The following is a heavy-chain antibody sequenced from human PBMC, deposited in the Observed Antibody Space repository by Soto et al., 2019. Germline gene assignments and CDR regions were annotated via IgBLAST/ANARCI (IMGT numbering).Heavy chain of an antibody. CDR2: IKSKTDGGTT. Sequence: EVQLVESGGGLVKPGGSLRLSCAASGFTFSNAWMSWVRQAPGKGLEWVGRIKSKTDGGTTDYAAPVKGRFTISRVDSKNTLYLQMNSLKTEDTAVYYCTTVPLRGYSYGSVWFDPWGQGTLVTVSS. J-gene: IGHJ5*02. V-gene: IGHV3-15*01. CDR3: TTVPLRGYSYGSVWFDP. CDR1: GFTFSNAW. D-gene: IGHD5-18*01.